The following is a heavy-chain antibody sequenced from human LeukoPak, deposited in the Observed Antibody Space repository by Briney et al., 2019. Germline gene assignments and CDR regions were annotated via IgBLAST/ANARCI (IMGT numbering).Heavy chain of an antibody. CDR3: AKENVYRYGTVATDY. J-gene: IGHJ4*02. V-gene: IGHV3-23*01. D-gene: IGHD5-18*01. Sequence: GGSLRLSCTASRITLRSNWMTWVRQAPGKGLEWVSTITGSATSTYYADSVRGRFTVSRGNSKNTLYLEMNTLRVEDTAEYYCAKENVYRYGTVATDYWGQGTMVTVSS. CDR2: ITGSATST. CDR1: RITLRSNW.